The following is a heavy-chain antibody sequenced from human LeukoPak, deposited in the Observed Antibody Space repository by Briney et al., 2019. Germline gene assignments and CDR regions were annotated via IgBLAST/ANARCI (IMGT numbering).Heavy chain of an antibody. CDR2: ISWNSGSI. D-gene: IGHD1-7*01. CDR3: AKGQRRYNWNSDWFDP. J-gene: IGHJ5*02. CDR1: GFTFDDYA. Sequence: GGSLRLSCAASGFTFDDYAMHWVRQAPGKGLECVSGISWNSGSIGYADSVKGRFTISRDNAKNSLYLQMNSLRDEDMALYYCAKGQRRYNWNSDWFDPWGQGTLVTVSS. V-gene: IGHV3-9*03.